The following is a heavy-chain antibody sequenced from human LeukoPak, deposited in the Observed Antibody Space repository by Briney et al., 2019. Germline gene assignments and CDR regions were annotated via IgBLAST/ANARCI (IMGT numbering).Heavy chain of an antibody. CDR1: GFTFNLYA. D-gene: IGHD3-22*01. Sequence: PGGSLRLSCAASGFTFNLYAMNWVRQAPGKGLEWVSFISGSGSSTYYADSVKGRFTISRDNTKNSLYLQMNSLRTEDTALYYCAKRSYYSSGRTVWGRGTGVSVSS. CDR2: ISGSGSST. V-gene: IGHV3-43*02. J-gene: IGHJ4*02. CDR3: AKRSYYSSGRTV.